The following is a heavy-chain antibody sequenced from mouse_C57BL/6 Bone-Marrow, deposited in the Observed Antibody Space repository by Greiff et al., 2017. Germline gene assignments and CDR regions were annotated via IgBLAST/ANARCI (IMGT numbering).Heavy chain of an antibody. CDR3: ARLRVYYYGSSFAWFAY. CDR1: GYTFTSYG. V-gene: IGHV1-81*01. CDR2: IYPRSGNT. J-gene: IGHJ3*01. Sequence: LVESGAELARPGASVKLSCKASGYTFTSYGISWVKQRTGQGLEWIGEIYPRSGNTYYNEKFKGKATLTADKSSSTAYMELRSLTSEDSAVYFCARLRVYYYGSSFAWFAYWGQGTLVTVSA. D-gene: IGHD1-1*01.